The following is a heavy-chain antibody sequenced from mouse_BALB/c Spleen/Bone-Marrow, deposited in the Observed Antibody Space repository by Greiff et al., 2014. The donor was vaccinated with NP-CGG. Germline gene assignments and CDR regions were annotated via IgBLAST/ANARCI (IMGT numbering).Heavy chain of an antibody. CDR3: ARSMDY. J-gene: IGHJ4*01. CDR1: GYTFSSYW. CDR2: ILPGSGGT. V-gene: IGHV1-9*01. Sequence: QVQLKESGAELLKPGASVKISCKAPGYTFSSYWIEWVKQRPGHGLEWIGEILPGSGGTNYNEKFKGKATFTADTSSNTAYMQLNSPTSEDSAVYYCARSMDYWGQGTSVTVSS.